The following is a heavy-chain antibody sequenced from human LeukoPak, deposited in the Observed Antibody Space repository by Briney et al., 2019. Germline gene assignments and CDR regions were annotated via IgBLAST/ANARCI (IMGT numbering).Heavy chain of an antibody. Sequence: PGGSLRLSCAASGFTFSSYSMNWVRQAPGKGLEWVSYISSSSDTIYYADSVKGRFTISRDSAKNSLYLQMNSLRDEDTAVYYCARDGYCSSTSCYNFDYWGQGTLVTVSS. D-gene: IGHD2-2*03. J-gene: IGHJ4*02. CDR3: ARDGYCSSTSCYNFDY. CDR1: GFTFSSYS. V-gene: IGHV3-48*02. CDR2: ISSSSDTI.